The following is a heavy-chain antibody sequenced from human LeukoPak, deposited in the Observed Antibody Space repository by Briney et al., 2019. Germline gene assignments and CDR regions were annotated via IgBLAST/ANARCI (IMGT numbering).Heavy chain of an antibody. CDR1: GGTFSSYA. D-gene: IGHD3-3*01. J-gene: IGHJ5*02. CDR2: IIPIFGTA. V-gene: IGHV1-69*05. CDR3: ARESRIQRVWSGYPRGFDP. Sequence: SVKVSCKASGGTFSSYAISWVRQAPGQGLEWMGGIIPIFGTANHAQKFQGRVTITTDESTSTAYMELSSLRSEDTAVYYCARESRIQRVWSGYPRGFDPWGQGTLVTVSS.